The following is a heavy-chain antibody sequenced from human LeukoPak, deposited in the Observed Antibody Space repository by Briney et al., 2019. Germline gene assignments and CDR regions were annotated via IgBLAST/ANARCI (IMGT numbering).Heavy chain of an antibody. CDR2: IYYSGST. CDR3: ARGSAYYYDSSGYPTFDY. Sequence: XETLSLTCTVSGGSISSYYWSWIRQPPGKGLEWIGYIYYSGSTNYNTSLKSRVTISVDTSKNQFSLRLSSVTAADTAVYYCARGSAYYYDSSGYPTFDYWGQGTLVTVSS. CDR1: GGSISSYY. D-gene: IGHD3-22*01. V-gene: IGHV4-59*01. J-gene: IGHJ4*02.